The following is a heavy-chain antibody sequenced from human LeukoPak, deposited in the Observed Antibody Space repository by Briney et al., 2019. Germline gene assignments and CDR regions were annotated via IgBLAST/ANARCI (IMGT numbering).Heavy chain of an antibody. CDR1: GFTFSSYA. V-gene: IGHV3-23*01. CDR2: ISGSGGST. J-gene: IGHJ3*02. Sequence: GGSLRLSCAASGFTFSSYAMSWVRQAPGKGLEWVSAISGSGGSTYYADSVKGRFTISRDNSKNTLYLQMNSLRAEDTAVYYCAKDLGYYDSSGYYSDAFDIWGQGTVVTVSS. D-gene: IGHD3-22*01. CDR3: AKDLGYYDSSGYYSDAFDI.